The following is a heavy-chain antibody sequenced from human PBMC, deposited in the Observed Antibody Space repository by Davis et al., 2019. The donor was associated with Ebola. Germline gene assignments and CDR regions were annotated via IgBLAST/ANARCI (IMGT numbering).Heavy chain of an antibody. J-gene: IGHJ3*02. CDR3: VRGYFDSRGFSNAFDI. V-gene: IGHV4-34*01. Sequence: PGGSLRLSCAVYGGSFSGYYWSWIRQPPGKGLEWIGEINHSGSTNYNPSLKSRVTISVDTSKNQFFLRLSSVTAADTAVYYCVRGYFDSRGFSNAFDIWGQGTMVTVSS. CDR1: GGSFSGYY. D-gene: IGHD3-22*01. CDR2: INHSGST.